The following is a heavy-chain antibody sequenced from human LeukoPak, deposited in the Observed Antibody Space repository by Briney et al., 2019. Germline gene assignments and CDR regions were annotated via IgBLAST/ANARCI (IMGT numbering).Heavy chain of an antibody. CDR1: GGSISSYY. V-gene: IGHV4-59*01. D-gene: IGHD6-19*01. CDR3: ASCYGVAGSIEN. CDR2: IYYSGST. J-gene: IGHJ1*01. Sequence: SETLSLTCTVSGGSISSYYWSWIRQPPGKGLEWIGYIYYSGSTNYNPSLKSRVTISVDTSKNQFSLKLSSVTAADTAVYYCASCYGVAGSIENWGQGTLVTVSS.